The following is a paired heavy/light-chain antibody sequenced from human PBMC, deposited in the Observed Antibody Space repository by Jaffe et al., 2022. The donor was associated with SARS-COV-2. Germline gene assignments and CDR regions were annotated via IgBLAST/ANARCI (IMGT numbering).Heavy chain of an antibody. CDR1: GDSISRSTYY. D-gene: IGHD5-12*01. J-gene: IGHJ5*02. CDR2: IYYSGST. V-gene: IGHV4-39*01. CDR3: ARHMREGGGVWLRPPRWFDP. Sequence: QLQLQESGPGLVKPSETLSLTCTVSGDSISRSTYYWGWIRQPPGKGLEWIASIYYSGSTYYSPSLKSRVTISVDTSKNQFSLRLSSVTAADTAVYYCARHMREGGGVWLRPPRWFDPWGQGTLVTVSS.
Light chain of an antibody. Sequence: QSVLTQPPSVSGAPGQRVTISCTGSSSNIGASYDVHWYQQLPGTAPKLLIYDNSNRPSGVPDRFSGSKSGTSASLAISGLQAEDEADYYCQSYDSGLSGWVFGGGTKLTVL. CDR2: DNS. CDR1: SSNIGASYD. V-gene: IGLV1-40*01. J-gene: IGLJ3*02. CDR3: QSYDSGLSGWV.